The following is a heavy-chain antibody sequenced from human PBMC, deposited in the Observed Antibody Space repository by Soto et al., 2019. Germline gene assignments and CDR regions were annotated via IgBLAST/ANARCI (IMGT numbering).Heavy chain of an antibody. CDR2: ISYDGSNK. J-gene: IGHJ4*02. D-gene: IGHD1-26*01. CDR3: AKDRRSGSYLSQDLDY. CDR1: GFTFSNYA. V-gene: IGHV3-30-3*01. Sequence: QVQLVESGGGVVQPGRSLRLSCAASGFTFSNYAMHWVRQAPGKGLEWVAVISYDGSNKYYADSVKGRFTISRDNSKNTLSLQMDSLRAEDTAVYYCAKDRRSGSYLSQDLDYWGQGTLVTVSS.